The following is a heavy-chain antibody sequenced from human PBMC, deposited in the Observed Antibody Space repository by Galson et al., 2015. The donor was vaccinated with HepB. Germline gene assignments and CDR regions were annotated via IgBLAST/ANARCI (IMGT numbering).Heavy chain of an antibody. J-gene: IGHJ4*02. D-gene: IGHD3-22*01. Sequence: SVKVSCKAFGYTFSNYYVHWVRQAPGQGLEWMGLMNPSGGSTSYAQRFQDRVTMTWDMSTSTVYMELSSLRSEDTAVYYCARDNYYYDSSGYHDYWGQGTLVTVSS. CDR1: GYTFSNYY. CDR2: MNPSGGST. CDR3: ARDNYYYDSSGYHDY. V-gene: IGHV1-46*03.